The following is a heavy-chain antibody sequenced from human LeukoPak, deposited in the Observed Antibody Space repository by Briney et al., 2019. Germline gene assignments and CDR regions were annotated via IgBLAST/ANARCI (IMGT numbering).Heavy chain of an antibody. D-gene: IGHD3-10*01. CDR2: INPNSGGT. J-gene: IGHJ3*02. V-gene: IGHV1-2*02. Sequence: ASVKVSCKASGYTFTGYYMHWVRQAPGQGLEWMGWINPNSGGTNYAQKFQGRVTMTRDTSISTAYMELSRLRSDDTAVYYCAREGDFAFGEFGAFDIWSQGTMVTVSS. CDR1: GYTFTGYY. CDR3: AREGDFAFGEFGAFDI.